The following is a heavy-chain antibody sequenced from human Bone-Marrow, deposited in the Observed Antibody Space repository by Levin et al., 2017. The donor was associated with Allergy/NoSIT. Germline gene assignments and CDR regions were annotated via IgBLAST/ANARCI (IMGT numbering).Heavy chain of an antibody. V-gene: IGHV3-20*04. CDR1: GFKFDDYG. CDR2: TNWDGNKK. CDR3: AREMRKTAAGAYYFDF. Sequence: SGESLKISCEASGFKFDDYGMTWVRQRPGKGLEWVAGTNWDGNKKGYGDSVKGRVIISKDNAKNSVDVQMNSLTTEDTAVYYCAREMRKTAAGAYYFDFWGQGILVTVSS. J-gene: IGHJ4*02. D-gene: IGHD6-25*01.